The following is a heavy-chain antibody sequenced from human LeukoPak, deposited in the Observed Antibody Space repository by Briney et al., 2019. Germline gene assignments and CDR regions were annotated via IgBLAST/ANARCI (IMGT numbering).Heavy chain of an antibody. CDR1: GGSISSYC. J-gene: IGHJ5*02. Sequence: PSETLSLTCTVSGGSISSYCWSWIRQPPGKGLEWIGYIYYSGSTNYNPSLKSRVTISVDTSKNQFSLKLSSVTAADTAVYYCAREGGHYYGSGSFDNWFDPWGQGTLVTVSS. CDR2: IYYSGST. D-gene: IGHD3-10*01. CDR3: AREGGHYYGSGSFDNWFDP. V-gene: IGHV4-59*01.